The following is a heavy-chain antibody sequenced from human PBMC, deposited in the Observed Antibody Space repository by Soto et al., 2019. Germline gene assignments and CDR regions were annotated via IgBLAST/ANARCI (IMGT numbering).Heavy chain of an antibody. CDR2: IWYDGSNK. CDR3: ARSSRRLLTKNWFDP. CDR1: GFTFSSYG. J-gene: IGHJ5*02. Sequence: GSLRLSCAASGFTFSSYGMHWVRQAPGKGLEWVAVIWYDGSNKYYADSVKGRFTISRDNSKNTLYLQMNSLRAEDTAVYYCARSSRRLLTKNWFDPWGQGTLVTVSS. D-gene: IGHD3-22*01. V-gene: IGHV3-33*01.